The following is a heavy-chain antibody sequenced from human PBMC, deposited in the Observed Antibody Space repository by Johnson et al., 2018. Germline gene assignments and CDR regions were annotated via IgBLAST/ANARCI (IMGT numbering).Heavy chain of an antibody. CDR1: GFTFSTYS. J-gene: IGHJ6*03. CDR3: AKDNPSIAAAGLKYYYYYYMDV. V-gene: IGHV3-48*01. Sequence: EVQLVESGGGLVQPGGSLRLSCAASGFTFSTYSMNWVRQAPGKGLEWVSYISSSSSSIDYADSVKGRFTLTRDNAKNSLYLQMNSLRAEDTALYYCAKDNPSIAAAGLKYYYYYYMDVWGKGTTVTVSS. CDR2: ISSSSSSI. D-gene: IGHD6-13*01.